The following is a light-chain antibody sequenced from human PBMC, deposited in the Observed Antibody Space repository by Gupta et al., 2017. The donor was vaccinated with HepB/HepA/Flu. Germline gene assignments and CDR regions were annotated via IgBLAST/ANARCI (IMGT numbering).Light chain of an antibody. CDR1: QNTGYW. J-gene: IGKJ1*01. CDR3: QQYNNYPWT. V-gene: IGKV1-5*03. Sequence: DIQMTQSPSTLSASVGDRVTITCRASQNTGYWLAWFQQKPGKAPNLLISKTSTLESGVPSRFSCRRSGTEFTLTISSLQPDDFATYYCQQYNNYPWTFGQGTKVEIK. CDR2: KTS.